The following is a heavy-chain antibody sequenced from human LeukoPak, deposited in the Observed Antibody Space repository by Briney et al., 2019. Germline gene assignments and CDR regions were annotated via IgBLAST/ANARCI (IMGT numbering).Heavy chain of an antibody. J-gene: IGHJ5*02. Sequence: GGSLRLSCAASGFTFSDYYMSWIRQAPGKGLEWVAVISYDGSFEYYADSVKGRFTISRDNAKNSLYLQMNSLRAEDTAFYYCARHGGIAVASNWFDPWGQGTLVTVSS. CDR2: ISYDGSFE. CDR3: ARHGGIAVASNWFDP. D-gene: IGHD6-19*01. CDR1: GFTFSDYY. V-gene: IGHV3-30*03.